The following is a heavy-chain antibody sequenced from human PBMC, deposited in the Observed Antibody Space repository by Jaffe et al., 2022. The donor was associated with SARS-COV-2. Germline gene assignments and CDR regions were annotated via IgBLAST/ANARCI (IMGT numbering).Heavy chain of an antibody. V-gene: IGHV3-48*03. CDR2: ISSSGSTI. D-gene: IGHD3-9*01. CDR3: ARSPYNFLTGSYATDY. CDR1: GFSFSRYD. Sequence: EVQLVESGGGLVQPGGSLRLSCGASGFSFSRYDMNWVRQAPGKGLEWVSYISSSGSTISYADSVKGRFTISRDNAKNSLNLQMNSLRAEDTAVYYCARSPYNFLTGSYATDYWGQGTLVTVSS. J-gene: IGHJ4*02.